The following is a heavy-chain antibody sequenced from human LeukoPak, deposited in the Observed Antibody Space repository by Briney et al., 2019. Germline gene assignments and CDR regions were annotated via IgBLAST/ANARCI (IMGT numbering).Heavy chain of an antibody. J-gene: IGHJ4*02. CDR2: INPNSGGT. Sequence: ASVKVSCKVSGYTLTKLSMHWVRQAPGKGLEWMGWINPNSGGTNYAQKFQGRVTVTRDTSISTAYMELSRLRSDDTAVYYCARSDIVVVPAAYIDYWGQGTLVTVSS. CDR1: GYTLTKLS. CDR3: ARSDIVVVPAAYIDY. V-gene: IGHV1-2*02. D-gene: IGHD2-2*01.